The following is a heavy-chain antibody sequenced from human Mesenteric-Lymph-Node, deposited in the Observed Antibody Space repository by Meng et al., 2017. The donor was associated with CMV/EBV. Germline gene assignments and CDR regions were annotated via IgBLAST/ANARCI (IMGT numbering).Heavy chain of an antibody. D-gene: IGHD6-19*01. CDR1: GFTFSGYY. V-gene: IGHV4-34*01. CDR3: ARMSSVYAMDV. CDR2: INHSGST. J-gene: IGHJ6*02. Sequence: ESLKISCAASGFTFSGYYWSWIRQPPGKGLEWIGEINHSGSTNYNLSLKSRVTISVDTFKNQLSLKLSSVTAADTALYYCARMSSVYAMDVWGQGTTVTVSS.